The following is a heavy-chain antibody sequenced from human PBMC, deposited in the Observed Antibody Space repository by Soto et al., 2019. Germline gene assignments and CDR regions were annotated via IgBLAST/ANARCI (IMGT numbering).Heavy chain of an antibody. J-gene: IGHJ3*02. CDR2: INPTVGST. CDR3: ARVAYYYDCSGVQKDDAFDI. CDR1: GYTFTSYY. Sequence: QVQLVQSGAEVKKPGASVKVSCKASGYTFTSYYMHWVRQAPGQGLEWMGIINPTVGSTSYAQKFQCRGTMTRGTCTSTVYMGLSSLRYEDTAVYYCARVAYYYDCSGVQKDDAFDIWGQGTMVTVSS. V-gene: IGHV1-46*01. D-gene: IGHD3-22*01.